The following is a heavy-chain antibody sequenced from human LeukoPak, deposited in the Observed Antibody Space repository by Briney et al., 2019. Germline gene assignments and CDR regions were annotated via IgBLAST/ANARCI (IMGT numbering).Heavy chain of an antibody. J-gene: IGHJ4*02. CDR3: AKGSRASRPYYFDY. CDR2: IKSDGSRT. Sequence: GGSLSLSCAASGFTLSSYWMHWVRQVPGKGPLSVSRIKSDGSRTSYADSVKGRFTISRDNSKNALYLQMNSLRAEDTAVYYCAKGSRASRPYYFDYWGQGTLVTVSS. CDR1: GFTLSSYW. V-gene: IGHV3-74*01. D-gene: IGHD6-6*01.